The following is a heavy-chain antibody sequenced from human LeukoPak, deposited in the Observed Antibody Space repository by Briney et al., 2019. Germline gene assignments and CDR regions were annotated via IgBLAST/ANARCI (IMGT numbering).Heavy chain of an antibody. CDR3: ARPGGSSWYEYYFDY. Sequence: SETLSLTCAVYGGSFSGYYWSWIRQPPGKGLEWIGEINHSGSTNYNPSPKSRVTISVDTSKNQFSLKLSSVTAADTAVYYCARPGGSSWYEYYFDYWGQGTLVTVSS. D-gene: IGHD6-13*01. V-gene: IGHV4-34*01. CDR2: INHSGST. J-gene: IGHJ4*02. CDR1: GGSFSGYY.